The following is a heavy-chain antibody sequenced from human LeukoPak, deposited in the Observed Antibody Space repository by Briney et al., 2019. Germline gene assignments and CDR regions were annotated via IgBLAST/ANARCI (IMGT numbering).Heavy chain of an antibody. D-gene: IGHD3-22*01. Sequence: GGSLRLSCAASGFTFSSYWMHWVRQAPGKGLVWVSRINSDGSSTSYADSVKGRFTISRDNAKNTLYLQMNSLRAEDTAVYYCARVSLVVVISHYYYYMDVWGKGTTVTVSS. J-gene: IGHJ6*03. CDR1: GFTFSSYW. V-gene: IGHV3-74*01. CDR3: ARVSLVVVISHYYYYMDV. CDR2: INSDGSST.